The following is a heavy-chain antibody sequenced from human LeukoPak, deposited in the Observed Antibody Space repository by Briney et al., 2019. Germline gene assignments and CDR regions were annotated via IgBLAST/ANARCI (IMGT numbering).Heavy chain of an antibody. Sequence: GGSLRLSCAASGLTFSSYSMNWVRQAPGKGLEWVSSISSSSSYIYYADSVKGRFTISRDNAKNSLYLQMDSLRAEDTAVYYCARGYTAMGYGGYYFDYWGQGTLVTVSS. J-gene: IGHJ4*02. CDR3: ARGYTAMGYGGYYFDY. D-gene: IGHD5-18*01. CDR2: ISSSSSYI. V-gene: IGHV3-21*01. CDR1: GLTFSSYS.